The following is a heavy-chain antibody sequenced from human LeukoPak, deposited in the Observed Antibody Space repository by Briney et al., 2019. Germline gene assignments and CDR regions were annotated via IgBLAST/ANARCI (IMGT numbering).Heavy chain of an antibody. D-gene: IGHD5-18*01. CDR3: ARAPDTAMVEDY. CDR2: IYYSGRT. J-gene: IGHJ4*02. Sequence: SQTLSLTCTVSGGSISSGDYYWSWIRQPPGKGLEWIGYIYYSGRTYYNPTLKSRVTISVDTSKNQFSLKLSSVTAADTAVHYCARAPDTAMVEDYWGQGTLVTVSS. V-gene: IGHV4-30-4*01. CDR1: GGSISSGDYY.